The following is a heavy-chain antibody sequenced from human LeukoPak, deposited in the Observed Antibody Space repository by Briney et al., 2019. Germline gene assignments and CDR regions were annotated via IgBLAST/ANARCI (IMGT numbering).Heavy chain of an antibody. D-gene: IGHD2-8*01. CDR1: GYTFTGYY. V-gene: IGHV1-46*01. CDR3: AGGTTNTKGAFDM. J-gene: IGHJ3*02. Sequence: ASVKVSCKASGYTFTGYYMHWVRQAPGQGLEWMGIINPSGSSTSHEQKFQGRVTMTRDTSTSTVYMELSSLRSEDTAVYYCAGGTTNTKGAFDMWGQGTMVTVSS. CDR2: INPSGSST.